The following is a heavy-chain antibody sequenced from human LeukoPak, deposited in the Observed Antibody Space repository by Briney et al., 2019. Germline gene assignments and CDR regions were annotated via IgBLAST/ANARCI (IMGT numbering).Heavy chain of an antibody. J-gene: IGHJ5*02. Sequence: GASVKVSCKAPGYTFTSYAMHWVRRAPGQRLEWMGWINAGNGNTKYSQKFQGRVTITRDTSASTAYMELSSLRSEDTAVYYCARLITNYYDSSGPNWFDPWGQGTLVTVSS. CDR3: ARLITNYYDSSGPNWFDP. CDR2: INAGNGNT. D-gene: IGHD3-22*01. V-gene: IGHV1-3*01. CDR1: GYTFTSYA.